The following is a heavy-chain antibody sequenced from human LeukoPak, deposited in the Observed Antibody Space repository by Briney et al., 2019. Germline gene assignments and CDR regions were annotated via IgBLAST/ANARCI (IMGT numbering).Heavy chain of an antibody. Sequence: PGGSLRLSCAASGFTFSSYAMSWVRQAPGKGLEWVGLIKSKTDGGTTDYAAPVKGRFTISRDDSKNTLYLQMNSLKAEDTALYYCTTTNYDFVGGDSYYMDVWGKGTTVTVSS. D-gene: IGHD3-3*01. CDR2: IKSKTDGGTT. J-gene: IGHJ6*03. V-gene: IGHV3-15*01. CDR3: TTTNYDFVGGDSYYMDV. CDR1: GFTFSSYA.